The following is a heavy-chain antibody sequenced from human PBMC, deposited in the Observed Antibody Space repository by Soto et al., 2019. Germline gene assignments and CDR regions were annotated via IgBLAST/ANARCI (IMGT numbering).Heavy chain of an antibody. V-gene: IGHV4-34*01. CDR3: ARGYGRHFDY. Sequence: QVQLQQWGAGLLKPSETLSVTCAVYGGSFSGYYWSWIRQPPGKGLEWMGEINHSGSTNYNPSLKSRVPISVDTSKNQFSLKRSSVTAADTAVYYCARGYGRHFDYWGQGTLFPVSS. CDR2: INHSGST. J-gene: IGHJ4*02. D-gene: IGHD3-10*01. CDR1: GGSFSGYY.